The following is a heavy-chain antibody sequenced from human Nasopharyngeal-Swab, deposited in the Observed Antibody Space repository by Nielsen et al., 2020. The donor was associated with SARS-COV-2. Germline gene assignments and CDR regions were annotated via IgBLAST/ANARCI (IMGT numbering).Heavy chain of an antibody. V-gene: IGHV3-30*18. Sequence: GESLKISCTASGFTFSSYGMHWVRQAPGKGLEWVAVISYDGSNKYYADSVKGRFTISRDNSKNTLYLQMNSLRAEDTAVYYCAKDELWLGDAFDIWGQGTMVTVSS. CDR1: GFTFSSYG. J-gene: IGHJ3*02. D-gene: IGHD5-18*01. CDR3: AKDELWLGDAFDI. CDR2: ISYDGSNK.